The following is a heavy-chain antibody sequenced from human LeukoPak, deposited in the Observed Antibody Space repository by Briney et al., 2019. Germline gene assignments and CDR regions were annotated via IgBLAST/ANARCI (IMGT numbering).Heavy chain of an antibody. D-gene: IGHD6-19*01. Sequence: SETLSLTCTVSGGSISKYYCSWIRQPPGKGLEWIAYIYYTGSTYYNPSLKSRVTMSVDTSKNQFSLSLSSVTAADTAVYYCARHISGGATLDWGQGTLVTVSS. V-gene: IGHV4-59*08. J-gene: IGHJ4*02. CDR3: ARHISGGATLD. CDR1: GGSISKYY. CDR2: IYYTGST.